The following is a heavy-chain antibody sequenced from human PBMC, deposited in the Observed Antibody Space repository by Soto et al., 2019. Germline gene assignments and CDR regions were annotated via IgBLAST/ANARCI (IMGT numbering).Heavy chain of an antibody. D-gene: IGHD1-1*01. V-gene: IGHV4-34*01. J-gene: IGHJ5*02. CDR2: INHSGST. Sequence: PSETLSLTCAVYGGSFSGYYWSWIRQPPGKGLEWIGEINHSGSTNYNPSLKSRVTISVDTSKNQFSLKLSSVTAADTAVHYCARGALGGYNWNDRGWFDPWGQGTLVTVSS. CDR3: ARGALGGYNWNDRGWFDP. CDR1: GGSFSGYY.